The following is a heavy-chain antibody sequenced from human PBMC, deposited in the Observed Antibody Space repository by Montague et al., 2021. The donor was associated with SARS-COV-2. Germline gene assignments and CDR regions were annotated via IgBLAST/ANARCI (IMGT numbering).Heavy chain of an antibody. CDR3: ARAFTDWLRYYGLDV. CDR1: GGSIGSSSYY. CDR2: IYYSGST. V-gene: IGHV4-39*01. J-gene: IGHJ6*02. D-gene: IGHD3-9*01. Sequence: SETLSLTCTVSGGSIGSSSYYWGWIRQPPGRGLEWIGSIYYSGSTYYNPSLKSRVTISVDTSKNQFSLKLSSVTAADTAVYYCARAFTDWLRYYGLDVGGQGTTVTVSS.